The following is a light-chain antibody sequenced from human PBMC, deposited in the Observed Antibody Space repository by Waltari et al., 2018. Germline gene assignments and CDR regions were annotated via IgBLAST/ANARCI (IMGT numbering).Light chain of an antibody. V-gene: IGKV1-39*01. J-gene: IGKJ4*01. CDR1: QSISSY. Sequence: DIQMTQSPSSLSASVGDRVTITCRASQSISSYLNWYQQKPGKAPKLLTSAASSLQSGVPSTFSGSGSVTDFTLTISSLQPEDFATYYCQQSYSTPLTFGGGTKVEIK. CDR3: QQSYSTPLT. CDR2: AAS.